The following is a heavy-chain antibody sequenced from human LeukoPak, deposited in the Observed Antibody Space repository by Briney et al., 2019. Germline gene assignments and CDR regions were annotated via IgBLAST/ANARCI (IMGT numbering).Heavy chain of an antibody. CDR2: ISCSGGST. D-gene: IGHD3-22*01. CDR1: GFTFSSYV. CDR3: AKESSTGYFN. J-gene: IGHJ4*02. V-gene: IGHV3-23*01. Sequence: GGSLRLSCASSGFTFSSYVMNWVRQAPGKGLEWVSTISCSGGSTYYADSVKGRFTISRDNSKNTLYLEMNSLRAEDTAIYYCAKESSTGYFNWGQGTLVSVSS.